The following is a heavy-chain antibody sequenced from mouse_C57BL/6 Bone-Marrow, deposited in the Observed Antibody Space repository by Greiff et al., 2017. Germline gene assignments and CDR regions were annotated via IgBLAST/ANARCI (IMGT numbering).Heavy chain of an antibody. CDR3: AREDYYSNYFDY. D-gene: IGHD2-5*01. CDR2: INPSTGGT. CDR1: GYSFTGYY. J-gene: IGHJ2*01. V-gene: IGHV1-42*01. Sequence: EVQLQQSGPELVKPGASVKISCTASGYSFTGYYMNWVKQSPEKSLEWIGEINPSTGGTTYNQKFKAKATLTVDKSSSTAYMQLKSLTSEDSAVYYCAREDYYSNYFDYWGQGTTLTVSS.